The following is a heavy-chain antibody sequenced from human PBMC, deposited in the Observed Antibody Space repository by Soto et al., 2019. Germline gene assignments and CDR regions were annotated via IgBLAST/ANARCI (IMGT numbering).Heavy chain of an antibody. J-gene: IGHJ6*01. Sequence: PGGSLRLSCAASGFTFSSYSMNWVRQAPGKGLEWVSSISSSSSYIYYADSVKGRFTISRDNAKNSLYLQMNSLRAEDTAVYYFARGAPPPYIVVVPAETNYYGMDVWGQGTTVSVSS. CDR3: ARGAPPPYIVVVPAETNYYGMDV. CDR1: GFTFSSYS. D-gene: IGHD2-2*01. CDR2: ISSSSSYI. V-gene: IGHV3-21*01.